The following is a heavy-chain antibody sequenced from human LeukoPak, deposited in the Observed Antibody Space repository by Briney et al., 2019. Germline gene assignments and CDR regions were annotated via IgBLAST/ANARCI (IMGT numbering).Heavy chain of an antibody. CDR2: IYYSGTT. Sequence: SETLSLTCTVSGGSVSSGGYYWSWIRQPPGKGLECIGYIYYSGTTNYTPSLKSRVAISVDTSKNQFSLKLSSVTAADTAVYYCARDCGGDCYSGGYYFDYWGQGTLVTVSS. CDR1: GGSVSSGGYY. D-gene: IGHD2-21*02. CDR3: ARDCGGDCYSGGYYFDY. V-gene: IGHV4-61*08. J-gene: IGHJ4*02.